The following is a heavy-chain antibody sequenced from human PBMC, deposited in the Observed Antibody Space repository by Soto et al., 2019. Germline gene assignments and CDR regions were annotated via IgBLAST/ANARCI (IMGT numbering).Heavy chain of an antibody. CDR2: IHMDGRTT. CDR3: VRGGLSGGFSNYGS. Sequence: PVGSLRLSCAASGFSFSDYWFHWVCQAPGQGLLWVSRIHMDGRTTTYANSVKGRFTISRDNANNMMYLQMNSLRVEDTAVSYCVRGGLSGGFSNYGSWGQGALVTVSS. CDR1: GFSFSDYW. V-gene: IGHV3-74*01. J-gene: IGHJ5*02. D-gene: IGHD1-26*01.